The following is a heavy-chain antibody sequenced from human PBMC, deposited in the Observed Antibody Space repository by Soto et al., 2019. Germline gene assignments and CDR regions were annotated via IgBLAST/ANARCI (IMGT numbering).Heavy chain of an antibody. CDR2: IMPLLDIT. CDR1: GGTFSSSS. D-gene: IGHD1-20*01. V-gene: IGHV1-69*02. J-gene: IGHJ4*02. Sequence: QVQLVQSGAEVKQPGASVTVSCNISGGTFSSSSVSWVRQAPGQGPEWMGRIMPLLDITNYAQKVQDRVSITVDKSTRAAYMELSSRTSEDTAVYYCTRDVPAYNWGQGNLVIVSS. CDR3: TRDVPAYN.